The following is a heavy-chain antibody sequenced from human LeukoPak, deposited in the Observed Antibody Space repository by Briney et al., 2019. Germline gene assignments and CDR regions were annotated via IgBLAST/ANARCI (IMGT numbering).Heavy chain of an antibody. D-gene: IGHD3-16*01. Sequence: GGSLRLSCAASGFTFSGYVMTWVRQPPGKGLQWVADISGSGGSTYYADSVKGRFTISRDNSYNTVSLQMNSLRDEDTGVYYCAKGLRTGVGPYMGYHYYMDVWGKGATVTVSS. V-gene: IGHV3-23*01. CDR1: GFTFSGYV. J-gene: IGHJ6*03. CDR2: ISGSGGST. CDR3: AKGLRTGVGPYMGYHYYMDV.